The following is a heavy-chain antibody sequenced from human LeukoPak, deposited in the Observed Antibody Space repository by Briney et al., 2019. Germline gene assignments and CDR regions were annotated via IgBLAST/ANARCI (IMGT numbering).Heavy chain of an antibody. V-gene: IGHV1-8*01. CDR2: MNPNSGNT. CDR1: GYTFTSYD. J-gene: IGHJ4*02. D-gene: IGHD3-22*01. Sequence: GASVKVSCKASGYTFTSYDINWVRQATGQGLEWMGWMNPNSGNTGYAQKFQGRVTMTRNTSISTAYMELSSLRSEDTAVYYCARDRPYYYDSSGYYPFDYWGQGTLVTVSS. CDR3: ARDRPYYYDSSGYYPFDY.